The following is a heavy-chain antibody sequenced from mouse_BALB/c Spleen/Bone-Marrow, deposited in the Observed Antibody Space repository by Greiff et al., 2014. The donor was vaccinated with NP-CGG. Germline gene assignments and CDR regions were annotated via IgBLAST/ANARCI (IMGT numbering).Heavy chain of an antibody. CDR2: IYPSDSYT. Sequence: VQLQESGAEPVRPGASVKLSCKASGYTFTSYWINWVNQRPGQGLEWIGNIYPSDSYTNYNQKFKDKATLTVDKSSSTAYMQLSSPTSEDSAVYYCTRGSYDLDYWGQGTTLTVSS. CDR3: TRGSYDLDY. CDR1: GYTFTSYW. J-gene: IGHJ2*01. D-gene: IGHD2-3*01. V-gene: IGHV1-69*02.